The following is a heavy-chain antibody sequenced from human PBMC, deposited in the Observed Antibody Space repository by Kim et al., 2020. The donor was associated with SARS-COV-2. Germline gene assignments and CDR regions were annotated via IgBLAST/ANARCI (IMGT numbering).Heavy chain of an antibody. CDR1: GGTFSSYA. D-gene: IGHD4-17*01. Sequence: SVKVSCKASGGTFSSYAISWVRQAPGQGLEWMGGIIPIFGTANYAQKFQGRVTITADESTSTAYMELSSLRSEDTAVYYCARSNTGKDYYFDYWGQGTLVTVSS. V-gene: IGHV1-69*13. CDR2: IIPIFGTA. CDR3: ARSNTGKDYYFDY. J-gene: IGHJ4*02.